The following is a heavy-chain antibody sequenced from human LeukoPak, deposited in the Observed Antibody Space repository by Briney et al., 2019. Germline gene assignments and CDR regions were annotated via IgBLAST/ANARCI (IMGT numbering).Heavy chain of an antibody. D-gene: IGHD2/OR15-2a*01. CDR1: GYSIGNGYF. CDR2: IYRTGTT. Sequence: SETLSLTCTVSGYSIGNGYFWGWIRQPPGKGLEWIGNIYRTGTTFYNPSLQSRVSMSVDTSKNTFSLNLKSVTAADTAVYYCARLTPTTLSLYYYYMDVWGKGNPGHRLL. J-gene: IGHJ6*03. CDR3: ARLTPTTLSLYYYYMDV. V-gene: IGHV4-38-2*02.